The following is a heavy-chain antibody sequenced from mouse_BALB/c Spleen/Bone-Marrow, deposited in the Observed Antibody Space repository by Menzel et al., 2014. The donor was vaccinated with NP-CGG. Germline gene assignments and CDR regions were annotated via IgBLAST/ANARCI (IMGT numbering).Heavy chain of an antibody. Sequence: EVQVVESGGGLVQPKGSLKLSCAASGFTFNTYAMNWVRQAPGKGLEWVARIRSKSNNYATYYADSVKDRFTIPRDDSQTMLYLQMNNLKTEDTAMYYCVRQGDGYYNWYFDVWGAGTTVTVSS. CDR3: VRQGDGYYNWYFDV. D-gene: IGHD2-3*01. V-gene: IGHV10-1*02. CDR2: IRSKSNNYAT. J-gene: IGHJ1*01. CDR1: GFTFNTYA.